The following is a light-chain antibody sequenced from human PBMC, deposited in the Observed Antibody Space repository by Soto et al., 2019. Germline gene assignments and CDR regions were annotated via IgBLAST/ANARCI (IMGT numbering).Light chain of an antibody. CDR2: YDD. J-gene: IGLJ2*01. Sequence: QSVLTQPPSVSEAPRQRVTIACSGSSSNIGNNAVNWYQQLPGKAPKLLIYYDDLLPSGVSDRFSGSKSGTSASLAISGLQPEDEAEYYCAAWDDSLNGVVFGGGTKLTVL. V-gene: IGLV1-36*01. CDR1: SSNIGNNA. CDR3: AAWDDSLNGVV.